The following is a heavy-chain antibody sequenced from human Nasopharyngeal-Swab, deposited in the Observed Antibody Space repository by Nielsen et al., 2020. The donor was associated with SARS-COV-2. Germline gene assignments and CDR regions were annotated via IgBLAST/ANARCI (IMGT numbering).Heavy chain of an antibody. Sequence: ASVKVSCKTSGYTLINNDIHWVRQATGQGLEWMGWMNPNSETTGSAQKFQGRVTMTWDTSIRTVYVELSSLRSEDTAVYYCASGTYYTGMDVWGQGTTVTVSS. CDR1: GYTLINND. CDR3: ASGTYYTGMDV. V-gene: IGHV1-8*01. D-gene: IGHD3-3*01. J-gene: IGHJ6*02. CDR2: MNPNSETT.